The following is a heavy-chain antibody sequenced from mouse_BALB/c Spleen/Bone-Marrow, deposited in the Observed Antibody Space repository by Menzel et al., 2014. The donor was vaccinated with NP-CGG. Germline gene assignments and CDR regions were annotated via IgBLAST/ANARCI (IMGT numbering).Heavy chain of an antibody. CDR2: IDPANGNT. V-gene: IGHV14-3*02. CDR1: GFNIKDTY. D-gene: IGHD1-1*01. J-gene: IGHJ4*01. Sequence: VQLQQPGAELVKPGASVKLSCTASGFNIKDTYMHWVKQRPEQGLEWIGRIDPANGNTKYDPKFQGKATITADTSSNTAYLQLNSLTSEDTAVYYCARSRDYGSSYYAMDYWGQGTSVTVSS. CDR3: ARSRDYGSSYYAMDY.